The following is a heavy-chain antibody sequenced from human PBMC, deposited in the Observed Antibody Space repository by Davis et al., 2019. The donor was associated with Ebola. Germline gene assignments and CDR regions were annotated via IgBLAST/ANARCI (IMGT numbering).Heavy chain of an antibody. V-gene: IGHV3-30*02. CDR3: AKDRAYSSGWTLDY. D-gene: IGHD6-19*01. J-gene: IGHJ4*02. CDR1: GFTFSNYG. CDR2: IRYDGSNK. Sequence: PGGSLRLSCAASGFTFSNYGIHWVRQAPGKGLEWVAFIRYDGSNKYHADSVKGRFTISRDNSKHTLYLQMNSLRAEDTAVYYCAKDRAYSSGWTLDYWGQGTLVTVSS.